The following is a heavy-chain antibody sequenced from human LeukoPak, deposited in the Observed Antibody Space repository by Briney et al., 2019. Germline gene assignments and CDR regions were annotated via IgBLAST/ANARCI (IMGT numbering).Heavy chain of an antibody. CDR1: GFTFSTYA. Sequence: PGGSLRLSCAASGFTFSTYARTWVRQAPGKGLEWVSNISGSGGSTHYADCVKGLFIISRDTSKNTVFLLVNGLRAEDTAVYYLAKCALGDYVGPHDYWGQGTLVTVAS. CDR3: AKCALGDYVGPHDY. V-gene: IGHV3-23*01. J-gene: IGHJ4*02. D-gene: IGHD4-17*01. CDR2: ISGSGGST.